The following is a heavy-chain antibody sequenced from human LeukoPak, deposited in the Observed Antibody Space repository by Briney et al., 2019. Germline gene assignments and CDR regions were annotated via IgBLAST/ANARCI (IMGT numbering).Heavy chain of an antibody. D-gene: IGHD5-18*01. CDR2: MNSDGSST. Sequence: QPGGSLRLSCAASGFTFSRYWVHWVRQAPGKGLVWVSRMNSDGSSTDYADYVKGRFTISRDNAKNTLYLQMNSPRAEDTAVYYCAREHFGYSYEYWGLGTPVTVSS. CDR3: AREHFGYSYEY. CDR1: GFTFSRYW. J-gene: IGHJ4*02. V-gene: IGHV3-74*01.